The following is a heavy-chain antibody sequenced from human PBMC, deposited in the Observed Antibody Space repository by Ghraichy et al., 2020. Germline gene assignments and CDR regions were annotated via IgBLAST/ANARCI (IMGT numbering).Heavy chain of an antibody. J-gene: IGHJ5*02. CDR2: ISSSSGAI. Sequence: LNISCAASGFTFSNYHMNWVRQAPGKGPEWLSYISSSSGAIYYADSVKGRFTISRDNAKNSLYLQMNSLRAEDTAVYYCARQNYYDSSGWTWGQGTLVTVSS. CDR3: ARQNYYDSSGWT. CDR1: GFTFSNYH. V-gene: IGHV3-48*04. D-gene: IGHD3-22*01.